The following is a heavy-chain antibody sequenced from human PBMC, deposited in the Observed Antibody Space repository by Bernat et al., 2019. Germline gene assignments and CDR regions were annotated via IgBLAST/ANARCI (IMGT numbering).Heavy chain of an antibody. CDR1: TFSSYG. CDR2: IWYDGSNK. J-gene: IGHJ6*02. Sequence: TFSSYGMHWVRQAPGKGLEWVAVIWYDGSNKYYADSVKGRFTISRDNSKNTLYLQMNSLRAEDTAVYYCARDRLRGYYGSGSHPKSGMDVWG. D-gene: IGHD3-10*01. CDR3: ARDRLRGYYGSGSHPKSGMDV. V-gene: IGHV3-33*01.